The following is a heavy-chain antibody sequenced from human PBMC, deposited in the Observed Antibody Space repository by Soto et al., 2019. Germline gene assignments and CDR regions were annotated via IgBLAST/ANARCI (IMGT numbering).Heavy chain of an antibody. CDR2: IYYSGST. CDR3: ARVYTYYYDSSGYLHYFDY. V-gene: IGHV4-31*03. CDR1: GGSISSGGYY. D-gene: IGHD3-22*01. J-gene: IGHJ4*02. Sequence: PSETLSLTCTVSGGSISSGGYYWSWIRQHPGKGLEWIGYIYYSGSTYYNPSLKSRVTISVDTSKNQFSLKLSSVTAADKAVNNCARVYTYYYDSSGYLHYFDYWGQGTLVTVSS.